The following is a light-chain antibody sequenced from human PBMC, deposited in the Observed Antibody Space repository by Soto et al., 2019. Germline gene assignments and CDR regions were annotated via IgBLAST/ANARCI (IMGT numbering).Light chain of an antibody. J-gene: IGKJ5*01. CDR3: QQYDNLPIT. V-gene: IGKV1-33*01. CDR1: QDISNY. Sequence: DIQMTPSPSSLSASVGDRVTITCQASQDISNYLNWYQQKPGKAPKLLIYDASNLETGVPSRFIGSGSGTDFTFTISSLQPEDLATYYCQQYDNLPITFGQGTRLEIK. CDR2: DAS.